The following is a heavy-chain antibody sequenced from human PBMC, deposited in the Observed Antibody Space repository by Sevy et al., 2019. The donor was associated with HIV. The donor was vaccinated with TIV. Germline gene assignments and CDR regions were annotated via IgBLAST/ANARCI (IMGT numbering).Heavy chain of an antibody. Sequence: GGSLRLSCAASGFTFSXXXXXXXXXXPXKXXEWVSSISSSGRYIYYADSVQGRFTISRDNAEDSLYLQMNNLRAEDTAVYYCARDALSGTSAYWGQGTLVTVSS. CDR3: ARDALSGTSAY. CDR2: ISSSGRYI. J-gene: IGHJ4*02. V-gene: IGHV3-21*01. CDR1: GFTFSXXX. D-gene: IGHD1-7*01.